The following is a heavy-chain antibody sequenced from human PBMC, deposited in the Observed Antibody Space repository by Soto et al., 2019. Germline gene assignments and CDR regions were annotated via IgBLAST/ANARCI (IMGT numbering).Heavy chain of an antibody. D-gene: IGHD2-15*01. CDR2: IWYGGSNK. CDR3: ARDVGCGYCSGGSCYLIDY. CDR1: GFTFSSYG. J-gene: IGHJ4*02. V-gene: IGHV3-33*01. Sequence: QVQLVESGGGVVQPGRSLRLSCAASGFTFSSYGMHWVRQAPGKGLEWVAVIWYGGSNKYYADSVKGRFTISRDNSKNTLYLQMNSLRAEDTAVYYGARDVGCGYCSGGSCYLIDYWGQGTLVTVSS.